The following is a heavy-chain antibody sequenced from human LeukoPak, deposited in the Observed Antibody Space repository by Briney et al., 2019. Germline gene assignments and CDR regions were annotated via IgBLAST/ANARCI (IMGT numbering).Heavy chain of an antibody. Sequence: QPGGSLRLSCAASGFTLSTYWMRWVRQAPGKGLVWVSRVNGDGTSTTYADSVKGRFTISRDNAKNTLYLQMDSLRAEDTAVYYCARGPRYSFGSAFDYWGQGTLVTVSS. CDR1: GFTLSTYW. V-gene: IGHV3-74*01. D-gene: IGHD5-18*01. CDR2: VNGDGTST. CDR3: ARGPRYSFGSAFDY. J-gene: IGHJ4*02.